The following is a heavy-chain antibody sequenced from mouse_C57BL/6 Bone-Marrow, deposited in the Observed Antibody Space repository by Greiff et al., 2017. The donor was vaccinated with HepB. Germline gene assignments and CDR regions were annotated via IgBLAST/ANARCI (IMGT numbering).Heavy chain of an antibody. D-gene: IGHD1-1*01. CDR1: GFNIKDDY. V-gene: IGHV14-4*01. CDR2: IDPENGDT. J-gene: IGHJ3*01. CDR3: TRYYGSSWFAY. Sequence: VQLQQSGAELVRPGASVKLSCTASGFNIKDDYMHWVKQRPEQGLEWIGWIDPENGDTEYASKFQGKATITADTSSNTAYLQLSSLTSEDTAVYYCTRYYGSSWFAYWGLGTLVTVSA.